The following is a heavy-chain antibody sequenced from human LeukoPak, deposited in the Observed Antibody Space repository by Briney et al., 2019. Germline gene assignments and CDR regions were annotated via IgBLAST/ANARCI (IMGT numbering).Heavy chain of an antibody. CDR1: GFTLRGHS. CDR3: ARDSEGFGELGYFDY. J-gene: IGHJ4*02. Sequence: GGSLRLSCAATGFTLRGHSMNWVRQAPGKGLDWVSSISPTSAYIYYQDSVKGRFTISRDDAKNSLYLQMNSLRAEDTAVYYCARDSEGFGELGYFDYWGQGTLVTVSS. D-gene: IGHD3-10*01. CDR2: ISPTSAYI. V-gene: IGHV3-21*01.